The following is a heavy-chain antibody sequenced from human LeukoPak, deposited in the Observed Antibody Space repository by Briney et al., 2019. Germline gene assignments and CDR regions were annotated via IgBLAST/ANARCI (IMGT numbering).Heavy chain of an antibody. J-gene: IGHJ4*02. CDR3: TTDRWELSYYFDY. CDR2: IKSKTDGGTT. D-gene: IGHD1-26*01. V-gene: IGHV3-15*01. CDR1: GLTFSDAW. Sequence: GGSLRLSCAASGLTFSDAWMHWVRQAPGKGLEWVGRIKSKTDGGTTDYAAPVKGRFTISRDDSKNTLYLQMNSLKTEDAAVYYCTTDRWELSYYFDYWGQGTLVTVSS.